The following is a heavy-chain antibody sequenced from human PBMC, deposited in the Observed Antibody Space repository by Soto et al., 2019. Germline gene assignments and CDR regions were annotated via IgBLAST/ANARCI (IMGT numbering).Heavy chain of an antibody. CDR3: AKDKSIWDGSGYYYTGSDY. CDR2: ISGSGGST. CDR1: GFTFSSYA. J-gene: IGHJ4*02. Sequence: GGSLRLSCAASGFTFSSYAMSWVRQAPGKGLEWVSAISGSGGSTYYADSVKGRFTISRDNSKNTLYLQMNSLRAEDTAVYYCAKDKSIWDGSGYYYTGSDYSGQGTLVTGSS. D-gene: IGHD3-22*01. V-gene: IGHV3-23*01.